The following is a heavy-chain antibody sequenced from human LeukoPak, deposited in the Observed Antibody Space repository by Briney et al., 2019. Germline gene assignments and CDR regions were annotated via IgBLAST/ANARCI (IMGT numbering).Heavy chain of an antibody. CDR1: GYTFTGYY. CDR3: ARGAAMKSFWSGYYIAYFDY. Sequence: ASVKVSCKASGYTFTGYYMHWVRQAPGQGLEWMGIINPSGGSTSYAQKFQGRVTMTRDMSTSTVYMELSSLRSEDTAVYYCARGAAMKSFWSGYYIAYFDYWGQGTLVTVSS. J-gene: IGHJ4*02. D-gene: IGHD3-3*01. CDR2: INPSGGST. V-gene: IGHV1-46*01.